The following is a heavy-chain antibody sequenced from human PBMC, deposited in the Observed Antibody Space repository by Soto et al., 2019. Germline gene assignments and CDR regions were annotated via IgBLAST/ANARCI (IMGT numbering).Heavy chain of an antibody. J-gene: IGHJ6*02. CDR3: ARYIPGVRYYGMDV. V-gene: IGHV3-23*01. D-gene: IGHD2-2*01. CDR1: GFTFSSYA. CDR2: IGESGTPT. Sequence: GGSLRLSCAASGFTFSSYAMKWVRQAPGKGLEWVSLIGESGTPTYCADSVKGRFTISRDNSGNTLFLEMYSLRAEDTAVYYCARYIPGVRYYGMDVWGQGTMVTVSS.